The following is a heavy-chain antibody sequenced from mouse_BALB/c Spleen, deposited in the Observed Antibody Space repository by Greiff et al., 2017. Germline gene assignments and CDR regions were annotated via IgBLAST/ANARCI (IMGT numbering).Heavy chain of an antibody. CDR3: VRGRLLYAMDY. Sequence: VKLVESGPGLVAPSQSLSITCTVSGFSLTSYDISWIRQPPGKDLEWLGVIWTGGGTNYNSAFMSRLSISKDNSKSQVFLKMNSLQTDDTAIYYCVRGRLLYAMDYWGQGTSVTVSS. CDR2: IWTGGGT. J-gene: IGHJ4*01. CDR1: GFSLTSYD. D-gene: IGHD2-3*01. V-gene: IGHV2-9-2*01.